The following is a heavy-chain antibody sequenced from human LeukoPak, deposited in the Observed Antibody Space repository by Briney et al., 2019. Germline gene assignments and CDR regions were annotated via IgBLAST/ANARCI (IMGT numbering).Heavy chain of an antibody. J-gene: IGHJ6*03. CDR2: ISAYTCNT. D-gene: IGHD2-2*01. CDR1: GYTFTSYG. V-gene: IGHV1-18*01. Sequence: GASVTVSCKASGYTFTSYGISWVRQAPGQGLEWMGWISAYTCNTNYAQKLQGRVTMTTDTSTSTAYMELRSLRADDTAVYYCARESYCSSTSCYEGYYYGYMDVWGKGTTVTVSS. CDR3: ARESYCSSTSCYEGYYYGYMDV.